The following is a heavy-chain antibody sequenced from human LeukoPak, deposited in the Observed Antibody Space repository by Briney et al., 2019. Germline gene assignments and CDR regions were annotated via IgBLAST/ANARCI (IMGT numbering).Heavy chain of an antibody. CDR2: ISNDENNK. V-gene: IGHV3-30-3*01. Sequence: GGSLRLSCAASGFTITRYDMHWVRQAPGKGLEWVAVISNDENNKDYGNSVKGRFTIARDNSKNTLFLEMNSLRVEDTAVYYCVLGHYGGLFDNWGQGALVIVSS. CDR3: VLGHYGGLFDN. D-gene: IGHD4-23*01. J-gene: IGHJ4*02. CDR1: GFTITRYD.